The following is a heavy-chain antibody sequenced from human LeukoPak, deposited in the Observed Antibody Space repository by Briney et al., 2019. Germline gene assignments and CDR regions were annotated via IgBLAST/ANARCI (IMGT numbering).Heavy chain of an antibody. CDR1: GFTFSRNA. V-gene: IGHV3-30*18. CDR2: ISYDGKFA. CDR3: AKAHFDY. J-gene: IGHJ4*02. Sequence: PGGSLRLSCAASGFTFSRNAMHWVRQAPGKGLEWVAVISYDGKFAYYEDSVKGRFTISRDNSKDTLSLQMNSLSTEDTAVYYCAKAHFDYWGQGTLVTVSS.